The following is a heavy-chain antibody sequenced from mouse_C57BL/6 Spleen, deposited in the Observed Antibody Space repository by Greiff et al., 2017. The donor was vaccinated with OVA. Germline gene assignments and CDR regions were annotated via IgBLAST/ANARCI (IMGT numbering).Heavy chain of an antibody. CDR3: ARRIDYDYDGWYFDV. Sequence: VQLQQSGPELVKPGASVKIPCKASGYTFTDYNMDWVKQSHGKSLEWIGDINPNNGGTIYNQKFKGKATLTVDKSSSTAYMELRSLTSEDTAVYYCARRIDYDYDGWYFDVWGTGTTVTVSS. D-gene: IGHD2-4*01. V-gene: IGHV1-18*01. CDR1: GYTFTDYN. J-gene: IGHJ1*03. CDR2: INPNNGGT.